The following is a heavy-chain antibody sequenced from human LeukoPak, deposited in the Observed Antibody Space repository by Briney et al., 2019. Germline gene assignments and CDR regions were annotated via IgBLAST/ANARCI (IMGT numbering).Heavy chain of an antibody. CDR1: GYSISSGYY. CDR2: IYHIGST. CDR3: AREGSGSYFAYNWFDP. Sequence: SETLSLTCIVSGYSISSGYYWGWIRPPPGKGLEWIGSIYHIGSTYYNPSLKSRVTISVDTSKNQFSLKLSSVTAADTAVYYCAREGSGSYFAYNWFDPWGQGTLVTVSS. V-gene: IGHV4-38-2*02. D-gene: IGHD3-10*01. J-gene: IGHJ5*02.